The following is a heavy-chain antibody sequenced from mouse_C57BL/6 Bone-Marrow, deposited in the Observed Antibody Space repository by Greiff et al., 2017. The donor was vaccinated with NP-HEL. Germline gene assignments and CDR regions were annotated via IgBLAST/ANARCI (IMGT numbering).Heavy chain of an antibody. CDR1: GFSLTSYG. Sequence: QVQLKESGPGLVQPSQSLSITCTVSGFSLTSYGVHWVRQSPGKGLEWLGVIWRGGSTDYNAAFMSRLSITKDNSKSQVFFKMNSLQADDTAIYYCAKKHYYGSSPYAMDYWGQGTSVTVSS. CDR3: AKKHYYGSSPYAMDY. J-gene: IGHJ4*01. V-gene: IGHV2-5*01. CDR2: IWRGGST. D-gene: IGHD1-1*01.